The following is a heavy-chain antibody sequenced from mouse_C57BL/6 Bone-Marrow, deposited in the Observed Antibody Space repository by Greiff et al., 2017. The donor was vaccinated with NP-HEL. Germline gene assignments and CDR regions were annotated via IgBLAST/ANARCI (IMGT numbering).Heavy chain of an antibody. V-gene: IGHV14-4*01. CDR2: IDPENGDT. Sequence: EVKVEESGAELVRPGASVKLSCTASGFNIKDDYMHWVKQRPEQGLEWIGWIDPENGDTEYASKFQGKATITADTSSNTAYLQLSSLTSEDTAVYYCTTRIYYDYDGGDYWGQGTTLTVSS. CDR3: TTRIYYDYDGGDY. D-gene: IGHD2-4*01. J-gene: IGHJ2*01. CDR1: GFNIKDDY.